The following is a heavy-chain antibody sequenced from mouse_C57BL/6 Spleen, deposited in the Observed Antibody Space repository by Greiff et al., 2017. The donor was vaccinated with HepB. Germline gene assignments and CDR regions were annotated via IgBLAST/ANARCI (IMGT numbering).Heavy chain of an antibody. V-gene: IGHV5-9*01. CDR1: GFTFSSYT. J-gene: IGHJ2*01. CDR2: ISGGGGNT. Sequence: EVMLVESGGGLVKPGGSLKLSCAASGFTFSSYTMSWVRQTPEKRLEWVATISGGGGNTYYPDSVKGRFTISRDNAKNTLYLQMSSLRSEDTALYYCARRAGTSRYFAYWGQGTTLTVSS. CDR3: ARRAGTSRYFAY. D-gene: IGHD4-1*01.